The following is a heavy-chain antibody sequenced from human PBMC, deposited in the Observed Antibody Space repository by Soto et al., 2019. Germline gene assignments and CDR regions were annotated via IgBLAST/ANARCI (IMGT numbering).Heavy chain of an antibody. Sequence: EEQLVESGGGLVQPGESLTLSCRTPGFTFNNYWMSWLRQAPGKGLEWVANINQDGSQRDYVDSVKGRFTFSRDNAKTSLYLQMNSLRVEDTALYYCARFSRSHDTEYWGQGTLVSVSS. V-gene: IGHV3-7*05. J-gene: IGHJ4*02. CDR2: INQDGSQR. CDR1: GFTFNNYW. CDR3: ARFSRSHDTEY.